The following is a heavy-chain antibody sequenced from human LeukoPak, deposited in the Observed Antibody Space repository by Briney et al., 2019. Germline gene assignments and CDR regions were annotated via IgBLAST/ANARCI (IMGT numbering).Heavy chain of an antibody. J-gene: IGHJ6*02. CDR2: ISSGSTTI. Sequence: GGSLRLSCAASEFTFSSYIMNWVRQAPGKGLEWVSYISSGSTTISYADSVKGRFTVSRDNAKNSLYLQMNSLRAEDTAVYYCARVPTTYGMDVWGQGTTVTVSS. CDR3: ARVPTTYGMDV. D-gene: IGHD4-11*01. CDR1: EFTFSSYI. V-gene: IGHV3-48*01.